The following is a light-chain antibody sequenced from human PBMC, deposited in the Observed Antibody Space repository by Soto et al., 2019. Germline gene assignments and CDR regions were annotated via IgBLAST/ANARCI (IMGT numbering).Light chain of an antibody. CDR1: QSVSSSY. V-gene: IGKV3-20*01. Sequence: EIVLTQSPGTLSLSPGERATLSCRASQSVSSSYLAWYQQRPGQAPRLLIFCASYRATGIPDRFSGSGSGTDFTLTISRLEPEDFAVYYCQHYSSSPPEFTFGPGTKVDSK. J-gene: IGKJ3*01. CDR2: CAS. CDR3: QHYSSSPPEFT.